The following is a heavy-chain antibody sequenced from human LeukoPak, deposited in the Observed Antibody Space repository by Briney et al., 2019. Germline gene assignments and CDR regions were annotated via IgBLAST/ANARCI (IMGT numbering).Heavy chain of an antibody. V-gene: IGHV1-2*04. D-gene: IGHD6-13*01. CDR3: ARGRGGSSSWYWDDAFDI. J-gene: IGHJ3*02. CDR2: INPNSGGT. Sequence: ASVKVSCKASGYTFTGYYMLWVRQAPGQGLEWMGWINPNSGGTNYAQKFQGWVTMTRDTSISTAYMELSRLRSDDTAVYYCARGRGGSSSWYWDDAFDIWGQGTMVTVSS. CDR1: GYTFTGYY.